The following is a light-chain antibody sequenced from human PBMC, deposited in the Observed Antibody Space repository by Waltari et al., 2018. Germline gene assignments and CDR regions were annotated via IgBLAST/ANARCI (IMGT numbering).Light chain of an antibody. Sequence: QSALTQPPSAPGSPGQSVTIPCTGTSSDVGNYEYVSWYQQHPGKAPRLMIYEVTKRPSGVPDRFSGSKSGNAASLTVSGLQAEDEADYYCGSYTGRNNNLLFGGGTKLTVL. V-gene: IGLV2-8*01. J-gene: IGLJ2*01. CDR3: GSYTGRNNNLL. CDR1: SSDVGNYEY. CDR2: EVT.